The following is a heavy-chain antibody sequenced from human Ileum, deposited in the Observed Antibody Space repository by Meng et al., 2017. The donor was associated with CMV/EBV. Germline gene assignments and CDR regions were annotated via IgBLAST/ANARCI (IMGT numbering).Heavy chain of an antibody. CDR3: ATGQERHHH. V-gene: IGHV3-23*01. J-gene: IGHJ4*02. CDR2: ISGSGGST. Sequence: GGSLRLSCAASGFTFSSYAMSWVRQAPGKGLEWVSAISGSGGSTYYADSVKGRFTISRDNSRNTLSLQMDSLGADDTAVYYCATGQERHHHWGPGTLVTVSS. CDR1: GFTFSSYA.